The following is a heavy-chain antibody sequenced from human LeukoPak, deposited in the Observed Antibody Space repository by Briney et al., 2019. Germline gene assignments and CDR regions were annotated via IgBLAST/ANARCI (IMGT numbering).Heavy chain of an antibody. CDR3: ASLYCSGGSCSPQFDP. CDR1: GGSISSSNW. Sequence: SETLSLTFAVSGGSISSSNWWSWVRQPPGKGLEWIGEIYHSGSTNYNPSLKSRVTISVDKSKNQFSLKLSSVTAADTAVYYCASLYCSGGSCSPQFDPWGQGTLVTVSS. V-gene: IGHV4-4*02. J-gene: IGHJ5*02. D-gene: IGHD2-15*01. CDR2: IYHSGST.